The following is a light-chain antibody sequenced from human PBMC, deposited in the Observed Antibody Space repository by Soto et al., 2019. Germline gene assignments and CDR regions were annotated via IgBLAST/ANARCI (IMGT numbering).Light chain of an antibody. J-gene: IGKJ1*01. CDR3: QQYNNWPPWT. V-gene: IGKV3-15*01. CDR1: QSISFN. Sequence: EIVLTQSPATLPISPGETATLSCRASQSISFNLAWYQQKPGQAPRLLIYGASTRATGIPARFSGSGSGTEFTLTISSLQSEDFAVYYCQQYNNWPPWTFGQGTKVEIK. CDR2: GAS.